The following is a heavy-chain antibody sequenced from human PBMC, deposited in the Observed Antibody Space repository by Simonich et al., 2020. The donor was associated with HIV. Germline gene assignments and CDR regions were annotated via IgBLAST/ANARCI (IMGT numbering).Heavy chain of an antibody. Sequence: QVQLQQWGAGLLKPSETLSLTCAVFGGSFSGYYWSWIRQPPGKGLESIGEINHSASTKYNPSLKSRVTISVDTSKNQFSLKLTSVTAADTAVYYCAKVARYFDWYSTAFDYWGQGTLVTVSS. CDR2: INHSAST. CDR3: AKVARYFDWYSTAFDY. D-gene: IGHD3-9*01. V-gene: IGHV4-34*02. J-gene: IGHJ4*02. CDR1: GGSFSGYY.